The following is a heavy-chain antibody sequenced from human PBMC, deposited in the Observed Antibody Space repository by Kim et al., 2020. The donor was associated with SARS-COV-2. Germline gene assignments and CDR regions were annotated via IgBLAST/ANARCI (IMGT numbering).Heavy chain of an antibody. D-gene: IGHD2-15*01. CDR3: AREGRVVVVVAATPFDY. V-gene: IGHV1-46*01. Sequence: FQGRVTMTRDTSTSTVYMELSSLRSKDTAVYYCAREGRVVVVVAATPFDYWGQGTLVTVSS. J-gene: IGHJ4*02.